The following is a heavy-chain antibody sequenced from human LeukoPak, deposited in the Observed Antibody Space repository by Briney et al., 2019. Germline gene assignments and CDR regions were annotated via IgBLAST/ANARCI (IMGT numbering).Heavy chain of an antibody. V-gene: IGHV3-7*01. CDR3: ARDGGYDAFDI. J-gene: IGHJ3*02. D-gene: IGHD5-12*01. CDR2: IKQDGSEK. CDR1: GFTFSSYW. Sequence: GGSLRLSCAASGFTFSSYWMSWVRQAPGKGLEWVANIKQDGSEKYYVDSVKGRLTISRDNAKNSLYLQMNSLRAEDTAVYYCARDGGYDAFDIWGQGTMVTVSS.